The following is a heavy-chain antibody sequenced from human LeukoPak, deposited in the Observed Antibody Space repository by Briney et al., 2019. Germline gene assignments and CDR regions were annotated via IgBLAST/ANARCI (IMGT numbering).Heavy chain of an antibody. CDR1: GGSINSNSFY. Sequence: PSETVSLTCTVSGGSINSNSFYWGWIRQPPGKGLEWIGSGCYSGSTSYNPSLKGRVTISVDTSRNQFSLRLSSVTAADTAVYFCARLRAVGTPPTYDYWGQGTLVTVSS. J-gene: IGHJ4*02. CDR3: ARLRAVGTPPTYDY. V-gene: IGHV4-39*01. CDR2: GCYSGST.